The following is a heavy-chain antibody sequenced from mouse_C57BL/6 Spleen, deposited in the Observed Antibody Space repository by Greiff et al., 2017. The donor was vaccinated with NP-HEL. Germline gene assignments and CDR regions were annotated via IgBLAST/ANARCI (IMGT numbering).Heavy chain of an antibody. D-gene: IGHD6-1*01. CDR2: ISDGGSYT. V-gene: IGHV5-4*03. Sequence: EVKLVESGGGLVKPGGSLKLSYAASGFTFSSYAMSWVRQTPEKRLEWVATISDGGSYTYYPDNVKGRFTISRDNAKNNLYLQMSHLKSEDTAMYYCAGGNLYFDYWGQGTTLTVSS. J-gene: IGHJ2*01. CDR1: GFTFSSYA. CDR3: AGGNLYFDY.